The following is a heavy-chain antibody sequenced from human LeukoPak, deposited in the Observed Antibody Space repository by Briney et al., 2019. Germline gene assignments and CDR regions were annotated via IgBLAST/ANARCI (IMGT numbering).Heavy chain of an antibody. J-gene: IGHJ4*02. D-gene: IGHD3-22*01. CDR3: ARLGDYYDSSGPDY. CDR1: GGTFSSYA. V-gene: IGHV1-69*04. CDR2: IIPILGIA. Sequence: SVKVSCKASGGTFSSYAISWVRQAPGQGLEWMGRIIPILGIANYAQKFQGRVTITADKSTSTAYMELSSLRSEDTAVYYCARLGDYYDSSGPDYWGQGTLVTVSS.